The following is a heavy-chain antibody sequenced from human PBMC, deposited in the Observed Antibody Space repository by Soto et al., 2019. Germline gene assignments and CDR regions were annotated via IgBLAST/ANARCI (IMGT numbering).Heavy chain of an antibody. Sequence: ASVKVSCKASGYTFTSYGISWVRQAPGRGLEWMGWISAYNGNTNYAQKLQGRVTMTTDTSTSTAYMELRSLRSDDTAVYYCARVYYYYDSSGYYSEFDYWGQGTLVTVSS. D-gene: IGHD3-22*01. CDR1: GYTFTSYG. CDR2: ISAYNGNT. J-gene: IGHJ4*02. V-gene: IGHV1-18*01. CDR3: ARVYYYYDSSGYYSEFDY.